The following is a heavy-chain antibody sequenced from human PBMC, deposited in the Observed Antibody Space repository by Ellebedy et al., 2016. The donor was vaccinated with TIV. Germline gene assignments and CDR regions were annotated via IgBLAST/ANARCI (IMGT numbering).Heavy chain of an antibody. V-gene: IGHV3-74*01. Sequence: GESLKISCAASGFTFSRYWMHWVRQVPGKGLVWVSRINSDGSTTNYADSVKGRFTISRDNAKNTLYLQMNSLRAEDTAVYYCAEGRNYYDSRADCGYWGQGTLVTVPS. CDR1: GFTFSRYW. D-gene: IGHD3-22*01. CDR3: AEGRNYYDSRADCGY. J-gene: IGHJ4*02. CDR2: INSDGSTT.